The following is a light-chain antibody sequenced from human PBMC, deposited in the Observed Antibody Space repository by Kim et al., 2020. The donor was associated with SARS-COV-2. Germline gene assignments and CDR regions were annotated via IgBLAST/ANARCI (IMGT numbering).Light chain of an antibody. Sequence: SPEERATPACRASQSVSSNLAWYQQKPGQAPRLLIYGASTRATGIPARFSGSGSGTEFTLTISSLQSEDFAVYYCQQYNNWPPWTFGQGTKVDIK. CDR2: GAS. CDR3: QQYNNWPPWT. V-gene: IGKV3-15*01. J-gene: IGKJ1*01. CDR1: QSVSSN.